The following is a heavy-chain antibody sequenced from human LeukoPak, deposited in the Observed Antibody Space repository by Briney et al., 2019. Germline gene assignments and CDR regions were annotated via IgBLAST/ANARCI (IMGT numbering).Heavy chain of an antibody. J-gene: IGHJ6*02. CDR2: INSSGGST. V-gene: IGHV1-46*01. CDR1: GYTFTSYY. CDR3: ARDYYGSEPDSYYYYGMDV. D-gene: IGHD3-10*01. Sequence: GASVKVSCKASGYTFTSYYMHWVRQAPGQGLEGMGIINSSGGSTSYAQKLQGRVTMTRDTSTSTVYMELSSLRSEDTAVYYCARDYYGSEPDSYYYYGMDVWGQGTTVTVSS.